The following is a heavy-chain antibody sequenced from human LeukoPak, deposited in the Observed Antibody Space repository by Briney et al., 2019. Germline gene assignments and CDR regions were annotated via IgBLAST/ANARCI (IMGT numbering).Heavy chain of an antibody. D-gene: IGHD3-3*01. V-gene: IGHV4-39*01. CDR2: IYYSGST. CDR1: GGSISSSSYY. Sequence: SETLSLTCTVSGGSISSSSYYWGWIRQPPGKGLEWIGSIYYSGSTYYNPSLKSRVTISVDTSKNQFSLKLSSVTAADTAVYYCARVQYYDFWSGRSQSWYFDLWGRGTLVTVSS. J-gene: IGHJ2*01. CDR3: ARVQYYDFWSGRSQSWYFDL.